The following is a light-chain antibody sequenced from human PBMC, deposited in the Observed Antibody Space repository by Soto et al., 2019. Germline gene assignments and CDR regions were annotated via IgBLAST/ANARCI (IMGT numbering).Light chain of an antibody. CDR2: HAS. V-gene: IGKV1-5*01. J-gene: IGKJ1*01. CDR3: PQYNSYS. Sequence: ACRASQSISNWLAWYQKKPGTAPKVLIYHASNLQSGVPSRFSGSASGTEFAISVISLQPDDFASYHCPQYNSYSFGQGTKVDIK. CDR1: QSISNW.